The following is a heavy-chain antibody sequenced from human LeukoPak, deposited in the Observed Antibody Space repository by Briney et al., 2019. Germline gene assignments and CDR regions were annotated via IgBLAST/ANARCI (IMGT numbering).Heavy chain of an antibody. J-gene: IGHJ6*02. CDR3: ATAPILRGEGGEHYKYGMDV. V-gene: IGHV4-4*02. Sequence: SGTLSLTCGVSVGSISSGNWWSWVRQSPGKGLEWIGEIYHNGTPNYNPSLKSRVTISADTFKNHFSLKLTSVTAADTAVYYCATAPILRGEGGEHYKYGMDVWGQGTTVIVFS. D-gene: IGHD2-2*02. CDR2: IYHNGTP. CDR1: VGSISSGNW.